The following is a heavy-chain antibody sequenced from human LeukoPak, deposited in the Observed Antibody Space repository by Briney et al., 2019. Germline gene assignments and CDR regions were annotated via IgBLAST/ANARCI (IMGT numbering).Heavy chain of an antibody. CDR1: GFTFTDYA. Sequence: GGSLRLSCAASGFTFTDYAMNWVRQPPGKGLEWVSGISYGGDNTYYADSVNDRFTISRDNPTNTLNLALNSLRAEDKAVYYCAKDPHPYGDSVGGYHFDYWGQGTLVTVCS. J-gene: IGHJ4*02. CDR2: ISYGGDNT. CDR3: AKDPHPYGDSVGGYHFDY. D-gene: IGHD4-17*01. V-gene: IGHV3-23*01.